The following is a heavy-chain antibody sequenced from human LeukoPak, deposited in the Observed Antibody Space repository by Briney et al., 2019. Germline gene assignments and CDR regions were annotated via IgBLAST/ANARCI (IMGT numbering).Heavy chain of an antibody. CDR2: ISAYNGNT. D-gene: IGHD2-2*01. J-gene: IGHJ3*02. V-gene: IGHV1-18*01. Sequence: ASVKVSCKASGYTFTSYGISWVRQAPGQGLEWMGWISAYNGNTSYAQKLQGRVTMTTDTSTSTAYMELRSLRSDDTAVYYCARGDIVVVPAAPSFGRAFDIWGQGTMVTVSS. CDR3: ARGDIVVVPAAPSFGRAFDI. CDR1: GYTFTSYG.